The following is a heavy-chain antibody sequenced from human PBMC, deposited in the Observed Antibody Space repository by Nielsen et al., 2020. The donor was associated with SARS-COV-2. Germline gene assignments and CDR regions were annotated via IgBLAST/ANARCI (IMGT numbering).Heavy chain of an antibody. V-gene: IGHV1-58*01. D-gene: IGHD3-22*01. CDR3: AAGQDAYDGSGYYSLGMDV. J-gene: IGHJ6*02. CDR2: IAVGSSIT. Sequence: WVRQAPGQRLEWIGWIAVGSSITHYAQKFQERVTITRDMSTGTAYMEVSSLRSEDTAVYYCAAGQDAYDGSGYYSLGMDVWGQGTTVTVSS.